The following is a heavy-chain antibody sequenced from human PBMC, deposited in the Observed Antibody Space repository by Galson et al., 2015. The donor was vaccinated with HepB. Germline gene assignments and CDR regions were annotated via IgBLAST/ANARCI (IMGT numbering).Heavy chain of an antibody. J-gene: IGHJ6*02. CDR3: ARGLISSSGFYYNYCGTHV. Sequence: KHSYQASGYTFSRYALNWVRQATAHGLEWQGWMNPKRGNTGYEQNFQGRVTMTRNTSSSTAYMELSSLRSEDTAVYYCARGLISSSGFYYNYCGTHVWGQGTTGTVSS. D-gene: IGHD6-19*01. CDR2: MNPKRGNT. V-gene: IGHV1-8*01. CDR1: GYTFSRYA.